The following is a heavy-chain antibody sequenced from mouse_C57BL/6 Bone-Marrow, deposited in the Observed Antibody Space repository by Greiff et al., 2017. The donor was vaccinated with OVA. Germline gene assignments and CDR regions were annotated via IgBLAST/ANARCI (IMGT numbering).Heavy chain of an antibody. D-gene: IGHD1-1*01. J-gene: IGHJ2*01. Sequence: QVQLQQSGAELVKPGASVKISCKASGYTFTDCYINWVKQRPGQGLEWIGKIGPGSGSTYYNEKFKGKATLTAYKSSSTAYMQLSSLTSEDSAVYFCARYPYYYGTLYFDYWGQGTTLTVSS. CDR2: IGPGSGST. CDR3: ARYPYYYGTLYFDY. V-gene: IGHV1-77*01. CDR1: GYTFTDCY.